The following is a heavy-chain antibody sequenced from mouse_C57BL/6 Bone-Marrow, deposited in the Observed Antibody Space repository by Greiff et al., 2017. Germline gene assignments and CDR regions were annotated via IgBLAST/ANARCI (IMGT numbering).Heavy chain of an antibody. CDR1: GYTFTSYW. CDR2: LHPSDSDT. V-gene: IGHV1-74*01. J-gene: IGHJ1*03. Sequence: QPVAYLVQPGASVKVSCKASGYTFTSYWMHWVKPRPGQGLEWIGRLHPSDSDTNYNQKFKGKATLPLAKSSSPAYMQLSSLTSEDSAVYYCAIRDGSSYWYFDVWGTGTTVTVSS. CDR3: AIRDGSSYWYFDV. D-gene: IGHD1-1*01.